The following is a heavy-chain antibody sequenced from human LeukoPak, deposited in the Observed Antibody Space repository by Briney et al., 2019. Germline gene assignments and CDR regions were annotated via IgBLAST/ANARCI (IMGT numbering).Heavy chain of an antibody. CDR1: GGSISSYY. CDR3: ARHPHVDYVGGSYRPYYFDY. Sequence: SETLSLTCTVSGGSISSYYWSWIRQPPGKGLEWIGHIYYSGSTNYNPSLKSRVTISVDTSKNQFSLKLSSVTAADTAVYYCARHPHVDYVGGSYRPYYFDYWGQGTLVTVSS. V-gene: IGHV4-59*08. J-gene: IGHJ4*02. D-gene: IGHD3-16*02. CDR2: IYYSGST.